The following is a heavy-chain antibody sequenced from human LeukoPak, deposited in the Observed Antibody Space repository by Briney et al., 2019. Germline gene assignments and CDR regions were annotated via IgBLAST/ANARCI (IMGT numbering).Heavy chain of an antibody. CDR2: ISGSGSNT. Sequence: PGGSLRLSCAASGFTFPNYVMSWVRQASGKGLEWVSAISGSGSNTYYADSVKGRFTISRDNSRNTLYLQMNSLRAEDTAVYYCAKAGPFVIRGVYYFDYWGQGTLVTVSS. CDR1: GFTFPNYV. J-gene: IGHJ4*02. D-gene: IGHD3-10*01. CDR3: AKAGPFVIRGVYYFDY. V-gene: IGHV3-23*01.